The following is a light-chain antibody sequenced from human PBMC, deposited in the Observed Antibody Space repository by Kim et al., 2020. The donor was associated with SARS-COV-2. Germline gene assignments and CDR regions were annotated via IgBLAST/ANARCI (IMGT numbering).Light chain of an antibody. V-gene: IGKV3-11*01. Sequence: LSPGERATLSCRASQSVSTYLAWYQQKPGQAPRLLIYNSSNRATGIPARFSGSGSGTDFTLTISSLEPEDFAVYYCQQRSTWPLTFGGGTKVDIK. CDR3: QQRSTWPLT. J-gene: IGKJ4*01. CDR1: QSVSTY. CDR2: NSS.